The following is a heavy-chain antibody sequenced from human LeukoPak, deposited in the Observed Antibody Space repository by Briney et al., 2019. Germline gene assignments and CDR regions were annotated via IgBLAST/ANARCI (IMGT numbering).Heavy chain of an antibody. J-gene: IGHJ5*02. CDR1: GFTFSSYG. CDR2: IETGGAST. D-gene: IGHD2-21*02. Sequence: GGSLRLSCAVSGFTFSSYGMSWVLQAPGKGLEWVSAIETGGASTYYADSVKGRFSISRDNSKNTPYLQMNSLRAEDTAVYYCAKGSRIVVVTATTDNWFDPWGQGTLVTVSS. V-gene: IGHV3-23*05. CDR3: AKGSRIVVVTATTDNWFDP.